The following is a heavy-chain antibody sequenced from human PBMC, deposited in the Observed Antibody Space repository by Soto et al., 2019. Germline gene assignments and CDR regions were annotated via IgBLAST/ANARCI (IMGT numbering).Heavy chain of an antibody. V-gene: IGHV4-31*03. CDR2: IYYSGST. CDR1: GGSISSGGYY. D-gene: IGHD6-13*01. J-gene: IGHJ5*02. CDR3: ARDNGAAGPLNWFDP. Sequence: PSETLSLTCTVSGGSISSGGYYWSWIRQHPGKGLEWIGYIYYSGSTYYNPSLKSRVTISVDTSKNQFSLKLSSVTAADTAVYYCARDNGAAGPLNWFDPWGQGTLVTVSS.